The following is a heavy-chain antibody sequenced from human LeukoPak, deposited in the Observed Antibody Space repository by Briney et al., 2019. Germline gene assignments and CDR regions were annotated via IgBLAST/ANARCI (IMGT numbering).Heavy chain of an antibody. CDR3: AMIVVVITTRGAFDI. J-gene: IGHJ3*02. CDR2: IIPIFGTA. V-gene: IGHV1-69*06. D-gene: IGHD3-22*01. CDR1: GGTFSNYA. Sequence: ASVKVSCKASGGTFSNYAISWVRQAPGQGLEWMGGIIPIFGTANYAQKFQGRVTITADKSTSTAYMELSSLRSEDTAVYYCAMIVVVITTRGAFDIWGQGTMVTVSS.